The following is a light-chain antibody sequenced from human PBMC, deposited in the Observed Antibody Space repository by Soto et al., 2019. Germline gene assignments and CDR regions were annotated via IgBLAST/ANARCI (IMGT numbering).Light chain of an antibody. Sequence: EIVLTQSPGTLSLSPGERATLSCRASQSVSSSYLAWYQQKPGQDPRLLIYGASSRATGIPDRFSGSGSGTDFTLTISRLVPEDCAVYYCQQYGSSSWTFGQGTKVEIK. CDR3: QQYGSSSWT. V-gene: IGKV3-20*01. CDR2: GAS. CDR1: QSVSSSY. J-gene: IGKJ1*01.